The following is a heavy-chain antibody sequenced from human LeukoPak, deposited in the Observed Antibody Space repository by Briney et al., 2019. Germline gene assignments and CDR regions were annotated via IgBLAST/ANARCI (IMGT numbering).Heavy chain of an antibody. Sequence: SETLSLTCTVSGGSISSYYWSWIRQPPGKXLEWIGYIYYSGSTNYNPSLKSRVTISVDTSKNQFSLKLSSVTAADTAVYYCARDGVDAFDIWGQGTMVTVSS. CDR3: ARDGVDAFDI. D-gene: IGHD2-8*01. CDR2: IYYSGST. J-gene: IGHJ3*02. V-gene: IGHV4-59*12. CDR1: GGSISSYY.